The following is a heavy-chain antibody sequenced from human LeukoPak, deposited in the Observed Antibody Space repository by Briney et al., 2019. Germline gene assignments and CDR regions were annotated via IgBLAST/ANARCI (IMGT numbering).Heavy chain of an antibody. CDR2: IYYSGST. CDR3: ARFDYYDTTSGYLVAFDM. Sequence: SETLSLTCTVSGGSISSYYWSWIRQPPGKGLEWIGYIYYSGSTNYNPSLKSRVTISVDTSKNQFSLKLSSVTAADTAVYYCARFDYYDTTSGYLVAFDMWGQGTKVPVSS. CDR1: GGSISSYY. V-gene: IGHV4-59*01. D-gene: IGHD3-22*01. J-gene: IGHJ3*02.